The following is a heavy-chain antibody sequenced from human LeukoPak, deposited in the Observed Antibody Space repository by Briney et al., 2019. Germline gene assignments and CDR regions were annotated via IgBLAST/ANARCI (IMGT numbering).Heavy chain of an antibody. CDR1: GGSFSGYY. J-gene: IGHJ4*02. CDR3: ARERWAYWPNMYSSSSCFDY. D-gene: IGHD6-6*01. V-gene: IGHV4-34*01. CDR2: INHSGST. Sequence: SETLSLTCVVYGGSFSGYYWSWIRQPPGKGLEWIGEINHSGSTNYNPSLKSRVTISVDTSKNQFSLKLSSVTAADTAVYYCARERWAYWPNMYSSSSCFDYWGQGTLVTVSS.